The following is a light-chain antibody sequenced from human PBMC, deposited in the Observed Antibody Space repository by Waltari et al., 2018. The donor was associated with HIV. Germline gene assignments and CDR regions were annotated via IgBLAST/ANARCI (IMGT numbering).Light chain of an antibody. CDR3: QSYDISLSGSV. CDR1: SSNIGAGYD. J-gene: IGLJ1*01. Sequence: QSVLTQPPSVSGAPGQRVTISCTGNSSNIGAGYDVHWYQQLPETAPKVVLYGTCKRPSGVPDRFSGSSSGTSASLAITGLQAEDEADYYCQSYDISLSGSVFGTGTKVTVL. V-gene: IGLV1-40*01. CDR2: GTC.